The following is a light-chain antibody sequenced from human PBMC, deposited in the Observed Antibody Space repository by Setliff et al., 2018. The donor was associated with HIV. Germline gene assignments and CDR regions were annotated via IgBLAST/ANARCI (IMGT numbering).Light chain of an antibody. Sequence: QSALTQPASVSGSPGQSITISCTGTSRDVGGYNYVSWYQQHPGKAPKLIIYEVRNRPSGVSSRLSGSKSGNTASLTISGLQTEDEADYYCSSYAITNTLPFGTGTKVTVL. V-gene: IGLV2-14*01. J-gene: IGLJ1*01. CDR2: EVR. CDR3: SSYAITNTLP. CDR1: SRDVGGYNY.